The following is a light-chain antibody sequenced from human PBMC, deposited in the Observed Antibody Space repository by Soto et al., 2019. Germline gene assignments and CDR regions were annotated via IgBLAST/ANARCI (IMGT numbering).Light chain of an antibody. CDR2: GAS. J-gene: IGKJ3*01. V-gene: IGKV3-20*01. CDR3: QQYASSPQFT. CDR1: QTVTSSY. Sequence: EIVLTQSPGTLSLSPGERATLSCRASQTVTSSYLAWYQQKPGQAPRLLIYGASIRATGIPDRFSGRGSGTDFTLTISRLEPEDFAVYYCQQYASSPQFTFGPGTRVDIK.